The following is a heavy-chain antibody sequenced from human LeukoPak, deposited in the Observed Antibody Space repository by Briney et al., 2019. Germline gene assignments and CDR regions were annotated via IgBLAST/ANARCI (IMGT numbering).Heavy chain of an antibody. D-gene: IGHD6-6*01. CDR2: IWYDGSNK. V-gene: IGHV3-33*01. CDR3: ARGTRQLSFDY. J-gene: IGHJ4*02. CDR1: GFTFSSYG. Sequence: GGSLRLSCAASGFTFSSYGMPWFRQAPGKGREWVAVIWYDGSNKYYADSVKGRFTISRDNSKNTLYLQMNSLRAEDTAVYYCARGTRQLSFDYWGQGTLVTVSS.